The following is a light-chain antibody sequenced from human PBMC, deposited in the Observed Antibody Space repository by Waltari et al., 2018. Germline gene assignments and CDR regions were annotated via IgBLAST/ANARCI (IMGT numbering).Light chain of an antibody. V-gene: IGKV3-15*01. CDR2: CAS. CDR1: QSVSSN. Sequence: EIVMTPSPATLSVSPGERATLSCRASQSVSSNLAWYQQKPGQAPRLLIYCASTRATGIPARFSGSGSGTEFTLTISSLQSEDFAVYYCQQYNNWPLTFGQGTKVEIK. CDR3: QQYNNWPLT. J-gene: IGKJ1*01.